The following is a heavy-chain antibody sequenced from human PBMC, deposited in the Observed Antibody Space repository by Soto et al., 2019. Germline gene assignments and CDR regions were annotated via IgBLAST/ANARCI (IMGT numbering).Heavy chain of an antibody. D-gene: IGHD3-16*01. V-gene: IGHV1-8*01. J-gene: IGHJ5*01. CDR1: GYSFTNND. CDR2: MNPGSGDT. CDR3: AKMETFGSLNWLDS. Sequence: KVSCKASGYSFTNNDVSWVRQATGQGLEWMGWMNPGSGDTGYAQKFQGRVTMTRDISIATAYMELSSLRSDDTAIYYCAKMETFGSLNWLDSLGQGTPVSVSS.